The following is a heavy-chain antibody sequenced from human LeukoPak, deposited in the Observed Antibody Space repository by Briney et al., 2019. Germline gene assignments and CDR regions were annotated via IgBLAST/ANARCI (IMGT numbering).Heavy chain of an antibody. J-gene: IGHJ4*02. Sequence: SETLSLTCTVSGGSISSSSYYWGWIRQPPGKGLEWIGSIYYSGSTYCNPSLKSRVTISVDTSKNQFSLKLSSVTAADTAVYYCARHPGYSYGFFDYWGQGTLVTVSS. D-gene: IGHD5-18*01. CDR2: IYYSGST. V-gene: IGHV4-39*01. CDR3: ARHPGYSYGFFDY. CDR1: GGSISSSSYY.